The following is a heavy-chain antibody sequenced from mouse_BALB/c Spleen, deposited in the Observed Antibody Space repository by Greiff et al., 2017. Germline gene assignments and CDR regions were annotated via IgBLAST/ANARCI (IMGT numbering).Heavy chain of an antibody. V-gene: IGHV14-3*02. CDR1: GFNIKDTY. D-gene: IGHD2-4*01. CDR2: IDPANGNT. Sequence: VHVKQSGAELVKPGASVKLSCTASGFNIKDTYMHWVKQRPEQGLEWIGRIDPANGNTKYDPKFQGKATITADTSSNTAYLQLSSLTSEDTAVYYCARRDYDNAMDYWGQGTSVTVSS. J-gene: IGHJ4*01. CDR3: ARRDYDNAMDY.